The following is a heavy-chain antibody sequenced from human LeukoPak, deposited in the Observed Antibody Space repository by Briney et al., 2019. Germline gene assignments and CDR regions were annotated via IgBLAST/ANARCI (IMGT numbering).Heavy chain of an antibody. Sequence: GGSLRLSCAASGFTFSDYYMSWIRQAPGKGLEWVSYISSSGSTIYYADSVKGRFTISRDNSKNTLYLQMNSLRAEDTAVYYCARADTAMVYSNPDYWGQGTLVTVSS. CDR2: ISSSGSTI. J-gene: IGHJ4*02. D-gene: IGHD5-18*01. V-gene: IGHV3-11*04. CDR3: ARADTAMVYSNPDY. CDR1: GFTFSDYY.